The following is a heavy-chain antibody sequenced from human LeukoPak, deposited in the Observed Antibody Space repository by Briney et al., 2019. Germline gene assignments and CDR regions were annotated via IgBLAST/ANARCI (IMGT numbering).Heavy chain of an antibody. CDR3: ARGIGDRFRIQHVIDY. CDR2: INPSGGST. CDR1: GYTFTSYY. J-gene: IGHJ4*02. Sequence: ASVKVSCKASGYTFTSYYTHWVRQAPGQGLEWMGIINPSGGSTRYAQKFQGRVTMTRDMSTSTVYMELSSLRSEDTAVYYCARGIGDRFRIQHVIDYWGQGTLVTVSS. D-gene: IGHD2-21*02. V-gene: IGHV1-46*01.